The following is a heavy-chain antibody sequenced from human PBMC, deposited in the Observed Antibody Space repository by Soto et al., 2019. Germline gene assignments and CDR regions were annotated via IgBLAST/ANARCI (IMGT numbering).Heavy chain of an antibody. J-gene: IGHJ6*02. Sequence: ASVKVSCKASGGTFSSYAISWVRQAPGQGLEWMGIINPSGGSTSYAQKFQGRVTMTRDTSTSTVYMELSSLRSEDTAVYYCARDGCSSTSCYTNYGMDVWGQGTTVTVS. V-gene: IGHV1-46*01. CDR2: INPSGGST. D-gene: IGHD2-2*02. CDR3: ARDGCSSTSCYTNYGMDV. CDR1: GGTFSSYA.